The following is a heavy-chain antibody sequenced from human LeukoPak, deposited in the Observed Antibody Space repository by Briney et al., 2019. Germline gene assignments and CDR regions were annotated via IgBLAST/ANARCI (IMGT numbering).Heavy chain of an antibody. CDR3: ARHFYCSSTSCSRYFDL. J-gene: IGHJ4*02. CDR1: GGSISSRSYY. V-gene: IGHV4-39*01. CDR2: IYYSGST. Sequence: SETLSLTCTVSGGSISSRSYYWGWIRQPPGKGLEWIGSIYYSGSTYYNPSLKSRVTISVDTSKNQFSLKLSSVTAADTAVYYCARHFYCSSTSCSRYFDLWGQGTLVTVSS. D-gene: IGHD2-2*01.